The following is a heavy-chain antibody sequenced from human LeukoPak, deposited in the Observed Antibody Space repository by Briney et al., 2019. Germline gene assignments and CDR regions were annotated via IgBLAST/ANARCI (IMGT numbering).Heavy chain of an antibody. V-gene: IGHV3-53*01. CDR2: IYSDNT. CDR1: GFTVSSDS. CDR3: ARRAGAYSHPYDY. J-gene: IGHJ4*02. D-gene: IGHD4/OR15-4a*01. Sequence: GGSLRLSCTVSGFTVSSDSMSWVRKAPGKGLEWVSFIYSDNTHYSDSVKGRFTISRDNSKNTLYLQMNSLRAEDTAVYYCARRAGAYSHPYDYWGQGTLVTVSS.